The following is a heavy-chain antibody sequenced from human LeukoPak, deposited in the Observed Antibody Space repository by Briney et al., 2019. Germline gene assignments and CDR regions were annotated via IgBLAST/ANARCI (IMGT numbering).Heavy chain of an antibody. Sequence: GGSLRLSCAASGFTFRNYWMSWVRQVPGKGLEWVVNINEGGNEKNYVDSVKGRFTASRDNAQNSLYLQMNSLRAEDTALYYCARGARGAVAAFDYWGQGSLVTVSS. CDR1: GFTFRNYW. CDR2: INEGGNEK. V-gene: IGHV3-7*01. CDR3: ARGARGAVAAFDY. D-gene: IGHD6-19*01. J-gene: IGHJ4*02.